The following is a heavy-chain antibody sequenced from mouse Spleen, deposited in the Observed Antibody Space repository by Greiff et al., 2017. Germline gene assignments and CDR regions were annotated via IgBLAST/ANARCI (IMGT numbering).Heavy chain of an antibody. J-gene: IGHJ3*01. CDR1: GYTFTSYW. Sequence: QVQLQQPGTELVKPGASVKLSCKASGYTFTSYWMHWVKQRPGQGLEWIGNINPSNGGTNYNEKFKSKATLTVDKSSSTAYMQLSSLTSEDSAVYYCARGGYYDYDEGTWFAYWGQGTLVTVSA. V-gene: IGHV1-53*01. CDR3: ARGGYYDYDEGTWFAY. CDR2: INPSNGGT. D-gene: IGHD2-4*01.